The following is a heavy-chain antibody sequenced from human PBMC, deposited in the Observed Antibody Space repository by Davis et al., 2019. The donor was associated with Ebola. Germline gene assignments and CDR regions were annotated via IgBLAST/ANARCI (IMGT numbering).Heavy chain of an antibody. V-gene: IGHV4-59*01. D-gene: IGHD3-22*01. CDR1: GGSITIYY. J-gene: IGHJ5*02. Sequence: MPSETLSLTCTVSGGSITIYYCTWIRQPPGKGLEWIGYIYYSGSTNYNPSLKSRVTISVDTSKNQFSLKLSSVTAADTAVYYCARLTGYYDSSGYYYNWFDPWGQGTLVTVSS. CDR2: IYYSGST. CDR3: ARLTGYYDSSGYYYNWFDP.